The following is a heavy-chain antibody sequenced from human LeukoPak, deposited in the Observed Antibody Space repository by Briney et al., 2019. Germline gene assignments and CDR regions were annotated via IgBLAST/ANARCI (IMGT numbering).Heavy chain of an antibody. J-gene: IGHJ5*02. D-gene: IGHD2-15*01. CDR2: INHSGST. CDR3: ARASGGSLDP. Sequence: SETLSLTCAVYGGSFSGYYWSWIRQPPGKGLEWIGEINHSGSTNYNPSLKSRVTISVDTSKNQFSLKLSSVTAADTAVYYCARASGGSLDPWGQGTLVTVSS. CDR1: GGSFSGYY. V-gene: IGHV4-34*01.